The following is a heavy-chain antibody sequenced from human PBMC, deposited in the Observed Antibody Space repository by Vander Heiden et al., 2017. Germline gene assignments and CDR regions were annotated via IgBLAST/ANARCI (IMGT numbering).Heavy chain of an antibody. CDR2: ISGSGGST. CDR3: AKLDWNPSPYFDY. V-gene: IGHV3-23*01. D-gene: IGHD1-1*01. Sequence: GFTFSSYAMSCVRQAPGKGLSCVSSISGSGGSTYYADSVKGRFTISRDNSKNKLYLQMNSLRAEDTAVYYCAKLDWNPSPYFDYWGQGTLVTVSS. J-gene: IGHJ4*02. CDR1: GFTFSSYA.